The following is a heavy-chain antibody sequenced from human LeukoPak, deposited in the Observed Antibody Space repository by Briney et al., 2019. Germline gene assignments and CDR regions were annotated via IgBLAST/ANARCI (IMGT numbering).Heavy chain of an antibody. Sequence: GGSLRLSCAASGFTFSSYGMHWVRQAPGKGLEWVANIKQDGSEKYYVDSVKGRFTISRDNAKNSLYLQMNSLRADDTAVYYCATVPSAARRDIWGQGTMVTVSS. CDR3: ATVPSAARRDI. CDR2: IKQDGSEK. D-gene: IGHD6-6*01. J-gene: IGHJ3*02. CDR1: GFTFSSYG. V-gene: IGHV3-7*01.